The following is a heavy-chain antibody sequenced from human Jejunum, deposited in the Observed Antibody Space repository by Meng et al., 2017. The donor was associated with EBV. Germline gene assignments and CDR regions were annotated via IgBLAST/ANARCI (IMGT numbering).Heavy chain of an antibody. V-gene: IGHV1-18*01. Sequence: QVQLVQSGAEVKKPXXSVKVACKASGYTFTSYGISWVRQAPGQGLEWMGWISAYNGNTNYAQKLQGRVTMTTDTSTSTAYMELRSLRSDDTAVYYCARGQGFRELLNSCWFEPWGQGTLGNVSS. J-gene: IGHJ5*02. CDR2: ISAYNGNT. CDR1: GYTFTSYG. CDR3: ARGQGFRELLNSCWFEP. D-gene: IGHD3-10*01.